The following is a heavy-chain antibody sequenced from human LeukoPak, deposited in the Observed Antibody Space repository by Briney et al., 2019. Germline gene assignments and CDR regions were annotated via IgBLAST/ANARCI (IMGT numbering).Heavy chain of an antibody. Sequence: EASVKVSCKASGYTFTSYGISWVRQAPGQGLEWMGWISAYNGNTNYAQKLQGKVTMTTDTSTSTAYMELRSLRSDDTAVCYCARLEVSGSYWIFWGQGTLVTVSS. V-gene: IGHV1-18*01. CDR2: ISAYNGNT. J-gene: IGHJ4*02. CDR1: GYTFTSYG. D-gene: IGHD1-26*01. CDR3: ARLEVSGSYWIF.